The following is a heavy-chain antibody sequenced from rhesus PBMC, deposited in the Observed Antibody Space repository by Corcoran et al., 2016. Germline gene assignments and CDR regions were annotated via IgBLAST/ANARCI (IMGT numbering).Heavy chain of an antibody. CDR1: GFTFSSYG. D-gene: IGHD6-31*01. J-gene: IGHJ4*01. CDR3: AKVEYIAADPSFDY. CDR2: INNGGGSK. V-gene: IGHV3S5*01. Sequence: EVQLVESGGGLVQPGGSLRLSCAASGFTFSSYGMNWVRQAPGKGLEWVSYINNGGGSKYDADSVKGRFNISRDNSKNTLSLQMNSLRAEDTAMYYCAKVEYIAADPSFDYWGQGVLVTVSS.